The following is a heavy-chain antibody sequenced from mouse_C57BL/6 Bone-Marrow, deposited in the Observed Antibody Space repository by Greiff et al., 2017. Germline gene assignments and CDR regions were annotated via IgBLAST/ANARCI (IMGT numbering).Heavy chain of an antibody. J-gene: IGHJ2*01. D-gene: IGHD2-4*01. CDR1: GFNIKDDY. Sequence: VQLQQSGAELVRPGASVKLSCTASGFNIKDDYMHWVKQRPEQGLEWIGWIDPENGDTEYASKFQGKATITADTSSNTAYLQLSSLTSEDTAVYYCTVFYYDYSYCFDYWGQGTTLTVSA. CDR2: IDPENGDT. V-gene: IGHV14-4*01. CDR3: TVFYYDYSYCFDY.